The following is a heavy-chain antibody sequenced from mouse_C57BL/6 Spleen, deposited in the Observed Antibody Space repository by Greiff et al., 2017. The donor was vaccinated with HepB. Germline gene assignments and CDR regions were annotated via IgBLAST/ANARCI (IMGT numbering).Heavy chain of an antibody. J-gene: IGHJ2*01. Sequence: VQLQQPGAELVKPGASVKLSCKASGYTFTRYRMHWVKQRPGRGLEWIGRFDPNSGGTKYNEKFKSKATLTVDKPSSPAYMQLSSLTSEDSAVYYGARDYDYDKRGGYWGQGTTLTVSS. CDR1: GYTFTRYR. D-gene: IGHD2-4*01. CDR2: FDPNSGGT. CDR3: ARDYDYDKRGGY. V-gene: IGHV1-72*01.